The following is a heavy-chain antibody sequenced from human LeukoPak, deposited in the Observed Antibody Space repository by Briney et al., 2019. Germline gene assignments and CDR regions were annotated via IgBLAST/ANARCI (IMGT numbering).Heavy chain of an antibody. CDR3: AREGYSSSWYFIGAYYYYYYMDV. CDR2: ISSSSSTI. D-gene: IGHD6-13*01. Sequence: GGSLRLSCAASGFTFSSYSMNWVRQAPGKGLEWVSYISSSSSTIYYADSVKGRFTISRDNAKNSLYLQMNSLRAEDTAVYYCAREGYSSSWYFIGAYYYYYYMDVWGKGTTVTVSS. CDR1: GFTFSSYS. J-gene: IGHJ6*03. V-gene: IGHV3-48*01.